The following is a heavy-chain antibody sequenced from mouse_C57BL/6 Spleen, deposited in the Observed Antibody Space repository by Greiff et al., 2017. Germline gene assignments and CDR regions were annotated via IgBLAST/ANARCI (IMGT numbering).Heavy chain of an antibody. V-gene: IGHV1-69*01. CDR1: GYTFTSYW. Sequence: QVQLQQPGAELVMPGASVKLSCKASGYTFTSYWMHWVKQRPGQGLEWIGEIDPSDSSTNYNQKFKGKSTLTVDKSSSTAYMQLSSLTSEDSAVYYCARKGFDYDLDYWGQGTTLTVSS. J-gene: IGHJ2*01. CDR2: IDPSDSST. D-gene: IGHD2-4*01. CDR3: ARKGFDYDLDY.